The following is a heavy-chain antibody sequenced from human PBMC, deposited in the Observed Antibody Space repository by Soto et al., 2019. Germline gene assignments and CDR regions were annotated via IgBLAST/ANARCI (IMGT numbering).Heavy chain of an antibody. CDR2: IFYSGST. Sequence: PSETLSLTCTVSGGSIRSYYWTWIRQPPGKGLEWLGYIFYSGSTFYNPSLKSRVTISIHTSKSQFSLQLTSVTAADTAVYYCARGAADTAMVDSWGQGTLVTVSS. CDR3: ARGAADTAMVDS. CDR1: GGSIRSYY. V-gene: IGHV4-59*01. D-gene: IGHD5-18*01. J-gene: IGHJ4*02.